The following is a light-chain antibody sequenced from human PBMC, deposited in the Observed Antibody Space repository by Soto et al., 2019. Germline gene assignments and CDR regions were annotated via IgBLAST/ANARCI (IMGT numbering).Light chain of an antibody. CDR1: QSISNF. CDR2: DAS. J-gene: IGKJ4*01. Sequence: EIVLTQSPATLSLSPGERATLCCRSSQSISNFLAWYQQKPGQAPRLLIYDASKRATDIPDRFIGSGSGTDFTLTISSLEPEDFAVYYCHQRSNWPPFTFGGGTKVDI. V-gene: IGKV3-11*01. CDR3: HQRSNWPPFT.